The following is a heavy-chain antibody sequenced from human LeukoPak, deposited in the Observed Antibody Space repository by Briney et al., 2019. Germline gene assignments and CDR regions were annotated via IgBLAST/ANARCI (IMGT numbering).Heavy chain of an antibody. CDR1: GFTFSSYG. Sequence: GGSLRLSCAASGFTFSSYGMHWVRQAPGKGLEWVAVISYDGSNKYYADSVKGRFTISRDNSKNTLYLQMNSLRAEDTAVYYCAKVPNYYGSGSYYAAFDIWGQGTMVTVSS. CDR3: AKVPNYYGSGSYYAAFDI. CDR2: ISYDGSNK. V-gene: IGHV3-30*18. J-gene: IGHJ3*02. D-gene: IGHD3-10*01.